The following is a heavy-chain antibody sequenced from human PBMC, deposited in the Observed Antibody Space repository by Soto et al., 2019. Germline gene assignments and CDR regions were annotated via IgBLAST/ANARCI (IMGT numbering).Heavy chain of an antibody. D-gene: IGHD6-13*01. J-gene: IGHJ6*02. CDR1: GGSISSSSYY. CDR3: ARQGIAAARYYYYGMDV. V-gene: IGHV4-39*01. CDR2: IYYSGST. Sequence: QLQLQESGPGLVKPSETLSLTCTVSGGSISSSSYYWGWIRQHPGKGLEWIGSIYYSGSTYYNPSLKSRVTISVDTSKNQFSLKLSSVTAADTAVYYCARQGIAAARYYYYGMDVWGQGTTVTVSS.